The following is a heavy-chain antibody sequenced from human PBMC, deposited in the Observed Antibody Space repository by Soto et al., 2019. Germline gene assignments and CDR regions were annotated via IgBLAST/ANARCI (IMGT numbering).Heavy chain of an antibody. J-gene: IGHJ5*02. CDR3: ERLGAYYQSLDP. V-gene: IGHV4-59*08. CDR2: IYYGGTT. CDR1: GGSISSYY. Sequence: SETLSLTCTVSGGSISSYYWSWIRQPPGKGLEWIGYIYYGGTTSYNPSLQSRVTISLETSKSQFSLRLTSVTAADTAVYYCERLGAYYQSLDPWGTGTLGTVS. D-gene: IGHD3-22*01.